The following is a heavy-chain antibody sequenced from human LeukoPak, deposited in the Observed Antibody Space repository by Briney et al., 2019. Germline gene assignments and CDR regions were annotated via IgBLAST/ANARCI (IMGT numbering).Heavy chain of an antibody. CDR1: GFTFSSYA. J-gene: IGHJ6*04. CDR3: ARDQGGYDPVYYYGMDV. V-gene: IGHV3-30*04. D-gene: IGHD5-12*01. Sequence: GGSPRLSCAASGFTFSSYAMHWVRQAPGKGLEWVAVISYDGSNKYYADSVKGRFTISRDNPKNTLYLQMNSLRAEDTAVYYCARDQGGYDPVYYYGMDVWGKGTTVTVSS. CDR2: ISYDGSNK.